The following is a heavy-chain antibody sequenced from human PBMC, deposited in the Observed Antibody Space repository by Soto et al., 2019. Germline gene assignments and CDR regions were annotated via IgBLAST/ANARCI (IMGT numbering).Heavy chain of an antibody. J-gene: IGHJ4*02. Sequence: EVQLVESGGGLVQPGGSLRVSCAAAGFIVNDYWLHWVRQAPGKGLEWLSRINPDGSSTDYADSVKGRFTVSRDNAKNTLYLQMNTLSAEDTAVYYCARKGEVTGLKYWGQGTLVTVSS. CDR2: INPDGSST. D-gene: IGHD1-20*01. V-gene: IGHV3-74*01. CDR3: ARKGEVTGLKY. CDR1: GFIVNDYW.